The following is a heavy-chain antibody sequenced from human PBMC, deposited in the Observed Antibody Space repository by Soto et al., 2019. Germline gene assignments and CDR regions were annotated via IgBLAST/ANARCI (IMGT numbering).Heavy chain of an antibody. CDR1: GGSISSSSYY. V-gene: IGHV4-39*01. Sequence: SETLSLTCTVSGGSISSSSYYWGWIRQPPGKGLEWIGSIYYSGTTYYNPSLKSRVTISVDTSKNQFSLKLSSVTAADTAVYYCAREEMATIHYYGMDVWAQGTTVTVSS. CDR3: AREEMATIHYYGMDV. J-gene: IGHJ6*02. CDR2: IYYSGTT. D-gene: IGHD5-12*01.